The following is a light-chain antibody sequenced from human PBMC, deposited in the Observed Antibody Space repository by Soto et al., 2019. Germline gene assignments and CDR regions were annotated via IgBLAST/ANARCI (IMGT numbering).Light chain of an antibody. CDR3: CSYTTSSSYV. CDR2: DVT. V-gene: IGLV2-8*01. J-gene: IGLJ1*01. CDR1: SSDIGGYNS. Sequence: QSALTQSPSASGSPGQSVTISCTGTSSDIGGYNSVSWYQQHPGKAPKVMIYDVTKRPSGVPDRFSGSKSGNTASLTISGLQAEDEADYYCCSYTTSSSYVFGTGTKVTVL.